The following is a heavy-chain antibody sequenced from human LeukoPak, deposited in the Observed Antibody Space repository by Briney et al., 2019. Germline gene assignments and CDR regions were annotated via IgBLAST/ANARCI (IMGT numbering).Heavy chain of an antibody. V-gene: IGHV4-34*01. D-gene: IGHD1-26*01. CDR1: GGSFSGYY. Sequence: SETLSLTCAVYGGSFSGYYWSWIRQPPGKGLEWIGEINHSGSTNYNPSLKSRVTISVDTSKNQFSLNLSSVTAADTALYYCARRSLVGARTFYFDYWGPGTLATVSS. J-gene: IGHJ4*02. CDR2: INHSGST. CDR3: ARRSLVGARTFYFDY.